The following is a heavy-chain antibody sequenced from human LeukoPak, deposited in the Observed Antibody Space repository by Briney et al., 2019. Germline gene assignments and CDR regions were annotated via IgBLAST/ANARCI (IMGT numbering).Heavy chain of an antibody. V-gene: IGHV3-49*03. Sequence: PGGSLRLSCTASGFTFGDYAMSWFRQAPGKGLEWVGFIRSKAYGGTTEYAASVKGRFTISRDDSKSIAYLQMNSLKTEDTAVYYCTRVRVSGKIAVAGTLDYWGQGTLVTVS. CDR1: GFTFGDYA. J-gene: IGHJ4*02. CDR2: IRSKAYGGTT. CDR3: TRVRVSGKIAVAGTLDY. D-gene: IGHD6-19*01.